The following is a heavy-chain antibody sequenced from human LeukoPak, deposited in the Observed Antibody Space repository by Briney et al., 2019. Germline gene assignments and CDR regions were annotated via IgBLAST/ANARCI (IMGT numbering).Heavy chain of an antibody. V-gene: IGHV1-69*05. CDR1: GGTFSTYA. CDR3: ARDSSGWNFDY. Sequence: GASVKVSCKASGGTFSTYAISWVRQAPGQGLEWMGRIIPIFGTANYAQKFQGRVTITTDESTSTAYMELSSLRSEDTAVYYCARDSSGWNFDYWGQGTLVTVSS. D-gene: IGHD6-19*01. CDR2: IIPIFGTA. J-gene: IGHJ4*02.